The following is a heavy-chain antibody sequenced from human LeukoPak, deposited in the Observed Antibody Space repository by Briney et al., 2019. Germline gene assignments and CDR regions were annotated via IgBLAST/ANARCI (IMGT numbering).Heavy chain of an antibody. CDR1: GGSISSSSYY. CDR3: ARQVATACYFDY. Sequence: SETLSLTCTVSGGSISSSSYYWGWIRQPPGKGLEWIGSIYYSGSTYYNPSLKSRVIISVDTSKNQFSLKLSSVTAADTAVYYCARQVATACYFDYWGQGTLVTVSS. V-gene: IGHV4-39*01. J-gene: IGHJ4*02. D-gene: IGHD5-12*01. CDR2: IYYSGST.